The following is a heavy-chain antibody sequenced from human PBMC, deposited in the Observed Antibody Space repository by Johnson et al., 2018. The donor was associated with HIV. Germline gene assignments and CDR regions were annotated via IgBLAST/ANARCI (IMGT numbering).Heavy chain of an antibody. CDR2: LSGSGENT. J-gene: IGHJ3*02. D-gene: IGHD6-6*01. CDR3: WGYSTSSNAAFDI. V-gene: IGHV3-23*04. CDR1: GFTFSNYA. Sequence: VQLVESGGGLVQPGGSLRLSCAASGFTFSNYAMSWVRQAPGKGLEWVSGLSGSGENTHYADPVKGRFTISRDNSKNTLFLQMNSLRAEDTAVYCCWGYSTSSNAAFDIWGQGTMVTVSS.